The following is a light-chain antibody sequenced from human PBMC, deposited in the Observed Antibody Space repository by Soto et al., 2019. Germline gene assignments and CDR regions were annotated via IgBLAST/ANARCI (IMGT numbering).Light chain of an antibody. J-gene: IGKJ5*01. Sequence: EIVLTQSPVTLSLSPGDRASLSCMAIQSVSSSYLAWYQQKPGQAPRLLIYGASSRATGIPDRFSGSGSGTDFTLTISRLEPEDFAVYYCQQYGSSPPITIGQGPRLEI. CDR3: QQYGSSPPIT. V-gene: IGKV3-20*01. CDR1: QSVSSSY. CDR2: GAS.